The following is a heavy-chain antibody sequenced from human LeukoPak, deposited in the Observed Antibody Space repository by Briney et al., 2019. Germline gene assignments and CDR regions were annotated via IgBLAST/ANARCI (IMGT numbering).Heavy chain of an antibody. CDR2: IYHSGST. V-gene: IGHV4-30-2*01. J-gene: IGHJ4*02. CDR3: ARVTVADYDSSGYYDN. Sequence: SETLSLTCAVSGGSISSGGYSWSWIRRPPGKGLEWIGYIYHSGSTYYNPSLKSRVTISVDRSKNQFSLKLSSVTAADTAVYYCARVTVADYDSSGYYDNWGQGTLVTVSS. CDR1: GGSISSGGYS. D-gene: IGHD3-22*01.